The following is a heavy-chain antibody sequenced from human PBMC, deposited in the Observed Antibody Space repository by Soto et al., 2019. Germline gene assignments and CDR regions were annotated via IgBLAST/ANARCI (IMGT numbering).Heavy chain of an antibody. V-gene: IGHV1-69*13. CDR3: ARDPGSVAAAGLYFDY. Sequence: SVKVSCKASGGTFSSYAISWVRQAPGQGLEWMGGIIPIFGTANYAQKFQGRVTITADESTSTAYMELSSLRSEDTAVYYCARDPGSVAAAGLYFDYWGQGTLVTVSS. J-gene: IGHJ4*02. D-gene: IGHD6-13*01. CDR2: IIPIFGTA. CDR1: GGTFSSYA.